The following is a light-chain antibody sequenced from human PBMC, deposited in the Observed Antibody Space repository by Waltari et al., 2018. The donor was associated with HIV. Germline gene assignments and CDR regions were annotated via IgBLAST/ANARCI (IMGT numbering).Light chain of an antibody. CDR1: SLRSYY. CDR2: GRN. Sequence: SSELTQDPAVSVALGQTVRITCQGDSLRSYYASWYQRKPGQAPVVVIYGRNKRPSWIPDRFSGSTSGNTASLTITGAQAEDEAHYYCNSRDSGANHYVFGSGTKVTVL. V-gene: IGLV3-19*01. J-gene: IGLJ1*01. CDR3: NSRDSGANHYV.